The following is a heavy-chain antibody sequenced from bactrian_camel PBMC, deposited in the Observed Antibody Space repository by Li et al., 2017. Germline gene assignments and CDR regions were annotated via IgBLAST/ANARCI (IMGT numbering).Heavy chain of an antibody. Sequence: VQLVESGGGMVQPEGSLRLSCAASGFTFSSYGMSWVRQASGAERELVAAFRPDTKIAYADSMKGRFTISRDNAKNTVYLQTNNLKPEDAAVYYCAEDPYSDFVCGWGHGTQVTVS. CDR1: GFTFSSYG. V-gene: IGHV3S10*01. D-gene: IGHD4*01. CDR3: AEDPYSDFVCG. J-gene: IGHJ4*01. CDR2: FRPDTKI.